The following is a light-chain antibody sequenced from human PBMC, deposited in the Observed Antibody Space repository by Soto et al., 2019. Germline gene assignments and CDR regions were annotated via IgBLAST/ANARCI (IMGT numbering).Light chain of an antibody. V-gene: IGKV3-20*01. J-gene: IGKJ1*01. CDR3: QQYGSPSWT. CDR1: QSVSSTF. Sequence: EIVLTQYPGTRSLSPGERATLSCRASQSVSSTFLAWYQQKPGQAPRLIIYGVSKRATGIPDRFSGSESGTDGTITISRLQTEDAAVYYCQQYGSPSWTFGQGTKVDIK. CDR2: GVS.